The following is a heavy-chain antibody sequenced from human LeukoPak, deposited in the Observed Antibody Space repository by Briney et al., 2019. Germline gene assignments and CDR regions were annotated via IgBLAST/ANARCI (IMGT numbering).Heavy chain of an antibody. CDR1: GGSISSYY. CDR2: IYYSGST. D-gene: IGHD3-22*01. Sequence: SETLSLTCTVSGGSISSYYWSWIRQPPGKGLEWIGYIYYSGSTNYNPSLKSRVTISVDTSKNQFSLKLSSMTAADTAVYYCARLSDSDSSGYYWGFEYWGQGTLVTVSS. CDR3: ARLSDSDSSGYYWGFEY. J-gene: IGHJ4*02. V-gene: IGHV4-59*08.